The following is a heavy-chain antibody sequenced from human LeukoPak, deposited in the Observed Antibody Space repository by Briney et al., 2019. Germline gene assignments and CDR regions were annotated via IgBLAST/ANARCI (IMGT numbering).Heavy chain of an antibody. CDR3: AGLREPQAAFDI. CDR1: GGTFSSYA. D-gene: IGHD1-26*01. J-gene: IGHJ3*02. Sequence: SVKVSCKASGGTFSSYAISWVRQAPGQGLEWMGGIIPIFGTANYAQKFQGRVTITADESTSTAYMELSSLRSEDTAVYYCAGLREPQAAFDIWGQGTMVTVSS. CDR2: IIPIFGTA. V-gene: IGHV1-69*01.